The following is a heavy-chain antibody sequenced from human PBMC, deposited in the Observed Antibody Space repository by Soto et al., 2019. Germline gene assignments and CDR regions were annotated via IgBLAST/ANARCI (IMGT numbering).Heavy chain of an antibody. Sequence: SETLSLTCTVSGGSISSSSYYWGWIRQPPGKGLEWIGSIYYSGSTYYNPSLKSRVTISVDTSKNQFSLELSSVTAADTAVYYCARDLRGVVLTTYFYYGMDVWGQGTTVT. CDR2: IYYSGST. D-gene: IGHD1-1*01. CDR3: ARDLRGVVLTTYFYYGMDV. V-gene: IGHV4-39*07. CDR1: GGSISSSSYY. J-gene: IGHJ6*02.